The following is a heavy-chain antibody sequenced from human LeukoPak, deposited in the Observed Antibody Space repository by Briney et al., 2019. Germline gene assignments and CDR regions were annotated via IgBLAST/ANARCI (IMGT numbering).Heavy chain of an antibody. CDR2: ISTNSTI. CDR3: ARDLRDERDGYFDY. V-gene: IGHV3-48*01. Sequence: GGSLRLPCAASGFTFSTYSVNWVRQAPGKGLEWVSYISTNSTIYFADSVKGRVNISRDNAKNSLYLQMNSLRGEDTAGYYCARDLRDERDGYFDYWGQGTLVTVSS. J-gene: IGHJ4*02. D-gene: IGHD5-24*01. CDR1: GFTFSTYS.